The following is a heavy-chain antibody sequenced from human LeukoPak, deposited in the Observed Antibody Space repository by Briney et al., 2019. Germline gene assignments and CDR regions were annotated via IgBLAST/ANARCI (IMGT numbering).Heavy chain of an antibody. CDR3: ARELEGYCSGGSCYGRVGFDP. Sequence: ASVKVSCKASGYTFTSYGISWVRQAPGQGLEWMGIINPSGGSTSYAQKFQGRVTMTRDMSTSTVYMELSSLRSEDTAVYYCARELEGYCSGGSCYGRVGFDPWGQGTLVTVSS. CDR2: INPSGGST. D-gene: IGHD2-15*01. J-gene: IGHJ5*02. V-gene: IGHV1-46*01. CDR1: GYTFTSYG.